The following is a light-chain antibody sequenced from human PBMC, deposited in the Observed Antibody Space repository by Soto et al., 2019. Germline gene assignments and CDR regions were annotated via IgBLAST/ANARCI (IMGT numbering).Light chain of an antibody. CDR3: QPYNSYSPT. V-gene: IGKV1-5*01. CDR2: DAS. Sequence: DIQLIQSPSTLSASVGDRVTITLRASQSISSWLAWYQQKPGKAPKLLIYDASSLESGVPSRFSGSGSGTEFTLTISSLQPDDFATYYCQPYNSYSPTFGQGTKVDIK. CDR1: QSISSW. J-gene: IGKJ1*01.